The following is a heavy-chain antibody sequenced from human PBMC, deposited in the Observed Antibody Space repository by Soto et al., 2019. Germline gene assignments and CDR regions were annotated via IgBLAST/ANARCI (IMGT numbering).Heavy chain of an antibody. D-gene: IGHD2-2*01. V-gene: IGHV4-39*01. J-gene: IGHJ2*01. CDR3: ANHPYHPLFRPCWHFDL. CDR1: GDSIGKSKYY. Sequence: QLQLQESGPGLVKSSETLSLTCTVSGDSIGKSKYYWGWIRQPPGKGLEWIGRVFYNGNTYHNPSLKRRVPMSVDTSNNQCALRMSSVTAAYTSVYYCANHPYHPLFRPCWHFDLWGRGNLVTVSS. CDR2: VFYNGNT.